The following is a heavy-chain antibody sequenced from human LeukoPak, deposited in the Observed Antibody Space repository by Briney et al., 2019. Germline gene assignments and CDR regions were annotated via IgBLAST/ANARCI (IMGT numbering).Heavy chain of an antibody. D-gene: IGHD3-9*01. Sequence: GGSLRLSCAAPGFTFSSFGMRWVRQALGKGLEWVAFIRYGGTNEYYADSVKGRFTISRDNSKNTLSLLMNGLRVEDTAVYYCARDQHYDVLTAFGLDVWGQGTTVTVSS. CDR1: GFTFSSFG. CDR2: IRYGGTNE. V-gene: IGHV3-30*02. CDR3: ARDQHYDVLTAFGLDV. J-gene: IGHJ6*02.